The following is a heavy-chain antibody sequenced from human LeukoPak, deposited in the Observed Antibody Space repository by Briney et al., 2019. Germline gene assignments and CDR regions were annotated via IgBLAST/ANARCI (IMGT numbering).Heavy chain of an antibody. D-gene: IGHD2-15*01. J-gene: IGHJ5*02. V-gene: IGHV4-4*02. CDR3: ARDGYCSGGSCYGDNGLNWFDP. CDR1: GGSISSSNW. CDR2: IYHRGST. Sequence: SGTLSLTCAVSGGSISSSNWWSWVRQPPGKGLEWIGEIYHRGSTNYNPSLKSRVTISVDKSKNQFSLKLSSVTAADTAVYYCARDGYCSGGSCYGDNGLNWFDPWGQGTLVTVSS.